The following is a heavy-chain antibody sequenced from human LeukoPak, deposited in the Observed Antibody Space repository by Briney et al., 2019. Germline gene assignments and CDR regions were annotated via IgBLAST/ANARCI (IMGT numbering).Heavy chain of an antibody. CDR3: ARQTFGDLYFDS. J-gene: IGHJ4*02. D-gene: IGHD3-10*01. V-gene: IGHV4-61*02. CDR2: IYNSGST. CDR1: GGSISRGSYY. Sequence: SEALSLTCIVSGGSISRGSYYWNWIRQPAGKGLEWMGRIYNSGSTNYNPSLRSRVTISTDMSKNQLSLQLSSVTAADTAVYYCARQTFGDLYFDSWGQGTLVIVSS.